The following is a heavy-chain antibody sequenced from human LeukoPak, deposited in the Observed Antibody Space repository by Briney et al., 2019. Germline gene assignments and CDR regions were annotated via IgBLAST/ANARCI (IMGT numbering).Heavy chain of an antibody. CDR2: ISYDGSNK. CDR1: GFTFSSYA. V-gene: IGHV3-30-3*01. D-gene: IGHD3-10*01. J-gene: IGHJ4*02. CDR3: ATDYYGSGSYYV. Sequence: PGRSLRLSCAASGFTFSSYAMHWVRRAPGKGLEWVAVISYDGSNKYYADSVKGRFTISRDNSKNTLYLQMNSLRAEDTAVYYCATDYYGSGSYYVWGQGTLVTVSS.